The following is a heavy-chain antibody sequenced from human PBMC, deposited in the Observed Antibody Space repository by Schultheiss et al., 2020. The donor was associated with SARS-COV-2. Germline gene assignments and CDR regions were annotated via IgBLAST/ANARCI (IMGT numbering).Heavy chain of an antibody. CDR2: IYYSGST. Sequence: SETLSLTCAVSGGSISSYYWTWIRQSPGKGLEYIGYIYYSGSTNYNPSLRSRVTISVDTSNNQFSLSLNSVTAADTAVYYCARGRTGYSTGWYNYYLMDVWGKGTTVTVSS. CDR3: ARGRTGYSTGWYNYYLMDV. CDR1: GGSISSYY. J-gene: IGHJ6*03. V-gene: IGHV4-59*01. D-gene: IGHD6-19*01.